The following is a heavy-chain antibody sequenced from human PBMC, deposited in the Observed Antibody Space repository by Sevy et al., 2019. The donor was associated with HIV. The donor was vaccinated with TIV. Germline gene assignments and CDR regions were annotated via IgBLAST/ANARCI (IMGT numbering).Heavy chain of an antibody. CDR3: ANSRGRYEGSSWLYYYYLMDV. V-gene: IGHV3-30*18. CDR1: GFTFSRYG. CDR2: LSNDGSDK. D-gene: IGHD6-13*01. J-gene: IGHJ6*02. Sequence: GGSLRLSCAAAGFTFSRYGMHWARQAPGKGLEWVAVLSNDGSDKEYADSVKGRFTVSRDNSKDTVYLQMNSLRPEDTAVYYCANSRGRYEGSSWLYYYYLMDVWGQGTTVTVSS.